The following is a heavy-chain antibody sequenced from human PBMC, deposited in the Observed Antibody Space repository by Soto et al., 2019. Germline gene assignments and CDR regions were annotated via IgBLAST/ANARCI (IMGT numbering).Heavy chain of an antibody. J-gene: IGHJ4*02. D-gene: IGHD1-26*01. CDR1: GFTFNTHC. Sequence: XGSLRLSCAASGFTFNTHCMHWVRQAPGKGLVWVSRIYFDGITTNYADSVKGRLTVSRDNAKNTVYLHVNTLRDEDTAVYYCERGGAMGVDYCGQGTLVTVSS. CDR2: IYFDGITT. CDR3: ERGGAMGVDY. V-gene: IGHV3-74*01.